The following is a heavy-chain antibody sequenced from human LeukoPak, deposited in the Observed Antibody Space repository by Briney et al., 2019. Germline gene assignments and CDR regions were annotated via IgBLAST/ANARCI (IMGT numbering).Heavy chain of an antibody. CDR2: IWDNGNNK. J-gene: IGHJ4*02. Sequence: GGSLRLSCAASGFTLSNSDMHWVRQAPGKGLEWVAVIWDNGNNKYYGDSVNGRFTISRDNSKNTLHLQMNSLRPEDSAIYYCAKGGHCTSTSCYYFDSWGRGALVTVSA. CDR3: AKGGHCTSTSCYYFDS. CDR1: GFTLSNSD. D-gene: IGHD2-2*01. V-gene: IGHV3-33*06.